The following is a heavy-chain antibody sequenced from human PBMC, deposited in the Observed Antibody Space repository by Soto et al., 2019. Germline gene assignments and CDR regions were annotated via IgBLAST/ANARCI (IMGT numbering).Heavy chain of an antibody. CDR1: PFTFSCYA. CDR2: ISYDGSNK. D-gene: IGHD3-3*01. V-gene: IGHV3-30-3*01. CDR3: ARDRFFWRGESAYYYYGMDV. Sequence: GGSLRFPCAPAPFTFSCYAMHWLRQAPGNGLEWVALISYDGSNKYYADSVKGRFTISRDNSKNTLYLQINSLRDEDTAVYYYARDRFFWRGESAYYYYGMDVWGRGTTV. J-gene: IGHJ6*02.